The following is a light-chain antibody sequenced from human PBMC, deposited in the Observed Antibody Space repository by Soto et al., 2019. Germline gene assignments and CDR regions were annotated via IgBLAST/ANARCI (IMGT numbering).Light chain of an antibody. CDR2: DAS. CDR3: QQYNSYSWT. V-gene: IGKV1-5*01. J-gene: IGKJ1*01. CDR1: QSISRW. Sequence: DIQITQSPYTLSASVGARVSITCRASQSISRWWAWYQQKPGKAPKLLIYDASSLESGVPSRFSGSGSGIEFTLTISSLQPDDFATYYCQQYNSYSWTFGQRTKV.